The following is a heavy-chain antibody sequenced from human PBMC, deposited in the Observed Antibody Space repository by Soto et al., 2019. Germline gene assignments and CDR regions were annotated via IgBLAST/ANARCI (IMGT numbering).Heavy chain of an antibody. J-gene: IGHJ4*02. V-gene: IGHV3-15*01. CDR2: IKSKIDGGTM. D-gene: IGHD3-16*02. CDR3: TTYDYIWGSDRYRCAY. CDR1: GFTFSNAW. Sequence: EVQLVESGGGLVKPGGSLRLSCAASGFTFSNAWMSWVRQAPGKGLEWVDVIKSKIDGGTMDHAATVKGRFTISRDDSKNTLYLQMDSLETEDTAVYYCTTYDYIWGSDRYRCAYCGQGELVTVSS.